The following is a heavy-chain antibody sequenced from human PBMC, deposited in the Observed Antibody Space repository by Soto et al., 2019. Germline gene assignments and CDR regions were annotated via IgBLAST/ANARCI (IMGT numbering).Heavy chain of an antibody. Sequence: GGSLRLSCVASGFTLRGYAVTWVRQAPGKGLEWVSTISGSGGSTYYADSVKGRFTISRDNSKNTLYLQMNSLRAEDTAVYYRAKDQGSSWYEIDYWGQGTLVTVSS. V-gene: IGHV3-23*01. CDR1: GFTLRGYA. D-gene: IGHD6-13*01. CDR3: AKDQGSSWYEIDY. J-gene: IGHJ4*02. CDR2: ISGSGGST.